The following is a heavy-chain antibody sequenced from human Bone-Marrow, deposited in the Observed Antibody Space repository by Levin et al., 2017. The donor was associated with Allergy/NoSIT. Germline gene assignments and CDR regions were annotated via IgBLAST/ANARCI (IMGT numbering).Heavy chain of an antibody. CDR3: ARDCPHLSYSSTWYYCYGMDV. D-gene: IGHD6-13*01. Sequence: PGGSLRLSCAASGFTFSNSSMNWVRQAPGKGLEWVSYISDSSSSIFYADSVKGRFTISRDNAKNSLFLQMNSLRDEDTAVYYCARDCPHLSYSSTWYYCYGMDVWGQGTTVTVSS. CDR2: ISDSSSSI. J-gene: IGHJ6*02. V-gene: IGHV3-48*02. CDR1: GFTFSNSS.